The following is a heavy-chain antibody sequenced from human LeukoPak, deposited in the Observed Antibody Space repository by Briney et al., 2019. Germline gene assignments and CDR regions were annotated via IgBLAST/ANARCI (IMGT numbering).Heavy chain of an antibody. CDR3: AREVTKGYCSGGSCYDGDWFDP. CDR2: ISAYNGNT. Sequence: ASVKVSCKASGHTFTNYGITWVRQAPGQGLEWMGWISAYNGNTNYAQKFQGRVTMTTDTSTSTAYMELRSLRSDDTAVYYCAREVTKGYCSGGSCYDGDWFDPWGQGTLVTVSS. J-gene: IGHJ5*02. D-gene: IGHD2-15*01. CDR1: GHTFTNYG. V-gene: IGHV1-18*01.